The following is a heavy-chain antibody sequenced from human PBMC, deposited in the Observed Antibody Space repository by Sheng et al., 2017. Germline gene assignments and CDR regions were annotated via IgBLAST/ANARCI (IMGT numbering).Heavy chain of an antibody. Sequence: QVQLVQSGAEVMQPGASVKVSCKASGYTFTTYGISWVRQAPGQGLEWMGWITAYNGNTNYAQKLQGRVTMTTDTSTSTAYMELRSLRSDDTAVYYCARDRRGSSGEDAFDFWGQGTSGQPSLQ. CDR1: GYTFTTYG. J-gene: IGHJ3*01. D-gene: IGHD1-26*01. V-gene: IGHV1-18*01. CDR2: ITAYNGNT. CDR3: ARDRRGSSGEDAFDF.